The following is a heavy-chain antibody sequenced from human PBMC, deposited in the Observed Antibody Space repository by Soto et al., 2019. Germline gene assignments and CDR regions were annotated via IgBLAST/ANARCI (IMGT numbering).Heavy chain of an antibody. CDR3: ARDPPPPDY. J-gene: IGHJ4*02. CDR2: INTYNGNI. Sequence: ASVKVSCKASGYTFTNYGITWVRQAPGQGLEWMGWINTYNGNINSAQKLQGRVTMTTDTSTSTAYMELRSLRSDDTAVYYCARDPPPPDYWGQGTLVTVSS. V-gene: IGHV1-18*01. CDR1: GYTFTNYG.